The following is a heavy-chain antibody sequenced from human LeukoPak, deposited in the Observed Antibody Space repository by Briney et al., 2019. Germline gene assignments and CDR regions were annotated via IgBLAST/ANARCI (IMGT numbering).Heavy chain of an antibody. J-gene: IGHJ4*02. Sequence: SETLSLTCTVSGGSISSSSYYWGWIRQPPGKGLEWIGSIYYSGSTYYNPSLKSRVTISVDTSKNQFSLKLSSVTAADTAVYYCARDGHTMMGDSYFDYWGQGTLVTVSS. D-gene: IGHD3-10*02. V-gene: IGHV4-39*07. CDR3: ARDGHTMMGDSYFDY. CDR2: IYYSGST. CDR1: GGSISSSSYY.